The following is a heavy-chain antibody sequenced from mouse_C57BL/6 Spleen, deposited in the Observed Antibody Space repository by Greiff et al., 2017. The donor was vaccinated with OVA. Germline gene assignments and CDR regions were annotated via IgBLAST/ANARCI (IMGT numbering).Heavy chain of an antibody. D-gene: IGHD1-1*01. Sequence: QVQLQQPGAELVKPGASVKLSCKASGYTFTSYWMHWVKPRPGQGLEWIGMIHPNSGSTNYNEKFKSKATLTVDKSSSTAYMQLSSLTSEDSAVYYCARSSAVVGYYFDYWGQGTTLTVSS. J-gene: IGHJ2*01. CDR3: ARSSAVVGYYFDY. CDR2: IHPNSGST. CDR1: GYTFTSYW. V-gene: IGHV1-64*01.